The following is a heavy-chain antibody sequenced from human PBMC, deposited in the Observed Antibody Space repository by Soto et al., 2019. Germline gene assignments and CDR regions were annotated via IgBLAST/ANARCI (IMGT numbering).Heavy chain of an antibody. Sequence: SETLSLTCTVSGGSISSGGYYWSWIRQHPGKGLEWIGYIYYSGSTYYNPSLKSRVTISVDTSKNQFSLKLSSVTAANTAVYYCARAGTEVYFDYWGQGTLVTVSS. J-gene: IGHJ4*02. CDR2: IYYSGST. CDR1: GGSISSGGYY. CDR3: ARAGTEVYFDY. V-gene: IGHV4-31*03.